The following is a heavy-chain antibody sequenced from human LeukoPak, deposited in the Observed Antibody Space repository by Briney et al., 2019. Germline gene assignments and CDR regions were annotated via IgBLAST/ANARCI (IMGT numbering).Heavy chain of an antibody. J-gene: IGHJ4*02. D-gene: IGHD5-18*01. V-gene: IGHV4-59*08. CDR1: GGSISSYY. Sequence: PSETLSLTCTVPGGSISSYYWSWIRQPPGKGLEWIGYIYYSGSTNYNPSLKSRFTISVDTSKNQFSLKLSSVTAADTAMYYCARHGGYSYGSPFYNDYWGQGTLVSVSS. CDR3: ARHGGYSYGSPFYNDY. CDR2: IYYSGST.